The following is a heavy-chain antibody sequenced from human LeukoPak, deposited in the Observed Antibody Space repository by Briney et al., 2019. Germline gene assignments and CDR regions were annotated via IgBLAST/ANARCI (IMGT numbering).Heavy chain of an antibody. J-gene: IGHJ4*02. CDR1: GGTFSSYA. Sequence: GASVKVSCKASGGTFSSYAISWVRQAPGQGLEWMGGIIPIFGTANYAQKFQGRVTITADKSTSTAYMELGSLRSEDTAVYYCAREKPGAFDYWGQGTLVTVSS. D-gene: IGHD1-14*01. CDR3: AREKPGAFDY. CDR2: IIPIFGTA. V-gene: IGHV1-69*06.